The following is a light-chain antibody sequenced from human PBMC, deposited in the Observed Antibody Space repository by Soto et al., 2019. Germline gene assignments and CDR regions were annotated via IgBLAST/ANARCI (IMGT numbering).Light chain of an antibody. V-gene: IGKV3D-15*01. J-gene: IGKJ5*01. CDR2: GAS. CDR3: QQYTGPPTT. CDR1: QSVRSN. Sequence: EIVMTQSPATLSVSPGERATVSCRAGQSVRSNLAWYQQKPGQAPRLLIYGASTRAAGIPDRFSGSGPGTDFTLTITRLEPEDSAVYFCQQYTGPPTTFGQGTRLEIK.